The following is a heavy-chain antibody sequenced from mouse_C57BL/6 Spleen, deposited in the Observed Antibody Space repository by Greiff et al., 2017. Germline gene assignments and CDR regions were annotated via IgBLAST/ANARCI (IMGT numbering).Heavy chain of an antibody. CDR1: GFTFSDYG. CDR3: ARREVYAMDY. J-gene: IGHJ4*01. Sequence: DVMLVESGGGLVKPGGSLKLSCAASGFTFSDYGMHWVRQAPEKGLEWVAYISSGSSTIYYADTVKGRFTISRDNAKNTLFLQMTSLRSEDTAMYYCARREVYAMDYWGQGTSVTVSS. V-gene: IGHV5-17*01. CDR2: ISSGSSTI.